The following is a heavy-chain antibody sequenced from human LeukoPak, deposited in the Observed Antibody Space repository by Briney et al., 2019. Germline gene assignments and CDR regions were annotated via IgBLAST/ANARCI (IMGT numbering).Heavy chain of an antibody. D-gene: IGHD5/OR15-5a*01. J-gene: IGHJ4*02. CDR1: GGSISSSSYY. Sequence: SETLSLTCTVSGGSISSSSYYWGWIRQPPGKGLEWIGSIYYSGSTYYNPSLKSRVTISVDTSKNQFSLNLRSVTAADTAVYFCARDSVPGYFDYWGQGPLVTVSS. CDR3: ARDSVPGYFDY. CDR2: IYYSGST. V-gene: IGHV4-39*07.